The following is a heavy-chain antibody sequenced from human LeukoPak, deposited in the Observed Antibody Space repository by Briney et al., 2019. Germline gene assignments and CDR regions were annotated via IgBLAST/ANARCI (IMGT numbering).Heavy chain of an antibody. CDR3: AKDRGNYYGSGSYYFDY. CDR1: GFTFSSYA. D-gene: IGHD3-10*01. J-gene: IGHJ4*02. V-gene: IGHV3-30*04. CDR2: ISYDGSNK. Sequence: TGGSLRLSCAASGFTFSSYAMHWVRQAPGKGLEWVAVISYDGSNKYYADSVKGRFTISRDNSKNTLYLQMNSLRAEDTAVYYCAKDRGNYYGSGSYYFDYWGQGTLVTVSS.